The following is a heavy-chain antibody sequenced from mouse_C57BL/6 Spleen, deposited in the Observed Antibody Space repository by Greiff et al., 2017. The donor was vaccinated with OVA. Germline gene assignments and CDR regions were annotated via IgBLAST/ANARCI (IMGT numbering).Heavy chain of an antibody. CDR3: ARTDHYYGRGYFDV. CDR1: GFSLTSYG. J-gene: IGHJ1*03. Sequence: VQLVESGPGLVQPSQSLSITCTVSGFSLTSYGVHWVRQSPGKGLEWLGVIWSGGSTDYNAAFISRLSISKDNSKSQVFFKMNSLQADDTAIYYCARTDHYYGRGYFDVWGTGTTVTVSS. CDR2: IWSGGST. D-gene: IGHD1-1*01. V-gene: IGHV2-2*01.